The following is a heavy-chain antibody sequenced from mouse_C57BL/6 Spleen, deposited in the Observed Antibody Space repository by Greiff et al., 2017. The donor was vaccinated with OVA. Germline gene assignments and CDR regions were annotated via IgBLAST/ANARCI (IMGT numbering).Heavy chain of an antibody. Sequence: QVQLQQSGAELVRPGASVTLSCKASGYTFTDYEMHWVKQTPVHGLEWIGAIDPETGGTAYNQKFKGKAILTADKSSSTAYMELRSLTSEDSAAYYCTRSGSSGAYYFDYWGQGTTVTVSS. CDR1: GYTFTDYE. CDR3: TRSGSSGAYYFDY. J-gene: IGHJ2*01. D-gene: IGHD3-2*02. CDR2: IDPETGGT. V-gene: IGHV1-15*01.